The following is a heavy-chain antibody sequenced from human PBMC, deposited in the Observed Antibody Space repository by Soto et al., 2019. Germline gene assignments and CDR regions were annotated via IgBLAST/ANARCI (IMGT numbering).Heavy chain of an antibody. J-gene: IGHJ4*02. CDR2: ISYDGTNT. D-gene: IGHD5-12*01. CDR1: GFTFINYG. CDR3: AKAGQWLRSGYFDS. V-gene: IGHV3-30*18. Sequence: QVQLVESGGGVVQPGRSLRLSCAASGFTFINYGMHWVRQAPGKGLEWVATISYDGTNTYHADSVKGRFTISRDNSKNTLYLQMNSLRAEDTAVYYCAKAGQWLRSGYFDSWGQGTLVTVSS.